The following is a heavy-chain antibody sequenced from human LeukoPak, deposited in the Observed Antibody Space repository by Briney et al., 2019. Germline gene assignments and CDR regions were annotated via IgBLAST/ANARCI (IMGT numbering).Heavy chain of an antibody. J-gene: IGHJ4*02. Sequence: ASVKVSCKASGYTFTGYYMHWVRQAPGQGLEWMGRINPNSGGTNYAQKFQGRVTMTRDTSISTAYMELSGLRSDDTAVYYCARESINYYDSSGYFDYWGQGTLVTVSS. V-gene: IGHV1-2*06. CDR2: INPNSGGT. CDR1: GYTFTGYY. D-gene: IGHD3-22*01. CDR3: ARESINYYDSSGYFDY.